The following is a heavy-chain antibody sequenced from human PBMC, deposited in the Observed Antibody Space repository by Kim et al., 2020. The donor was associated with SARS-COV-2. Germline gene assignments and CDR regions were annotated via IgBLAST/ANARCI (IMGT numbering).Heavy chain of an antibody. CDR3: ARDPVAGTSSWFDP. D-gene: IGHD6-19*01. J-gene: IGHJ5*02. CDR1: GGSFSDYY. Sequence: SETLSLTCAVYGGSFSDYYWSWIRQPPGKGLEWIGEINHSGSTNYNPSLKSRVTISVDTSKNQFSLKLSSVTAADTAVYYCARDPVAGTSSWFDPWGQGTLVTVSS. V-gene: IGHV4-34*01. CDR2: INHSGST.